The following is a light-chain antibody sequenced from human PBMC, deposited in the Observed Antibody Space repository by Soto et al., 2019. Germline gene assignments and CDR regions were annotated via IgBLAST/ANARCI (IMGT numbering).Light chain of an antibody. CDR1: SSDVGAYKY. Sequence: SALTQPASVSGSPGQSITISCTGTSSDVGAYKYVSWYQQHPGKAPKLMIYEVSNRPSGVSNRFSGSKSGNTASLTISGLQAEDEADYCCSSYTTSSSYVFGTGTKVTVL. CDR3: SSYTTSSSYV. CDR2: EVS. J-gene: IGLJ1*01. V-gene: IGLV2-14*01.